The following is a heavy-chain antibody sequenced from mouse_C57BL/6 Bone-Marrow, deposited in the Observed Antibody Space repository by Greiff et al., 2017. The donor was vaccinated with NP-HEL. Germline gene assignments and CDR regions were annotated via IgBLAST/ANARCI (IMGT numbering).Heavy chain of an antibody. CDR3: ARQGKGPWFAY. CDR2: ISSGGSYT. CDR1: GFTFSSYG. V-gene: IGHV5-6*01. J-gene: IGHJ3*01. Sequence: EVKLVESGGDLVKPGGSLKLSCAASGFTFSSYGMSWVRQTPDKRLEWVATISSGGSYTYYPDSVKGRFTISRDNAKNTLYLQMSSLKSEDTAMYYCARQGKGPWFAYWGQGTLVTVSA.